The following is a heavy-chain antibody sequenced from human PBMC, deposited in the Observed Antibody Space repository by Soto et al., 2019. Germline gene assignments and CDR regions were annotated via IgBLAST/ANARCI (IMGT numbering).Heavy chain of an antibody. CDR1: GFTFSNYG. Sequence: QVQLVESGGGVVQPGRSLRLSCGASGFTFSNYGMQWVRQAPDKGLEWVTVISYDGTNKYYADSVKGRFTISRDNSKNPVYLQLSSLRPEDTAVYYCVGGRYFGDYWGQGALVTVSS. V-gene: IGHV3-30*03. J-gene: IGHJ4*02. D-gene: IGHD2-21*02. CDR3: VGGRYFGDY. CDR2: ISYDGTNK.